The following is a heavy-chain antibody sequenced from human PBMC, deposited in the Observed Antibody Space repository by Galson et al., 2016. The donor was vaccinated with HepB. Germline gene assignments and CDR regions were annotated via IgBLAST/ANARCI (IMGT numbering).Heavy chain of an antibody. CDR3: ARQDYDFWSAIKYYYYYYMDV. D-gene: IGHD3-3*01. Sequence: SVKVSCKASGYTFTNYPIHWVRQAPGQRLEWMGWINAGNGDTKYSQKFQGRVTITRDTSASTAYMELSSLRSEDTAVYCCARQDYDFWSAIKYYYYYYMDVWGKGTTVTVSS. V-gene: IGHV1-3*01. CDR2: INAGNGDT. J-gene: IGHJ6*03. CDR1: GYTFTNYP.